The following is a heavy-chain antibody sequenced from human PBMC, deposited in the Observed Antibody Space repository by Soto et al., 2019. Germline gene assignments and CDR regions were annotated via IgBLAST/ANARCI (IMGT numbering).Heavy chain of an antibody. CDR3: AKDLGFLAAAENYFDY. D-gene: IGHD6-13*01. CDR2: ISYDGSNK. Sequence: GGSLRLSCAASGFTFSSYGMHWVRQAPGKGLEWVAVISYDGSNKYYADSVKGRFSISRDNSKNTLYLKMNSLRAEDTAVYYCAKDLGFLAAAENYFDYWGQGTLVTVSS. J-gene: IGHJ4*02. CDR1: GFTFSSYG. V-gene: IGHV3-30*18.